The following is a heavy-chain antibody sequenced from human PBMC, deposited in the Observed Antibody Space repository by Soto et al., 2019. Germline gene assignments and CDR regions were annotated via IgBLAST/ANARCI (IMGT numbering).Heavy chain of an antibody. CDR2: ISAYNGNT. V-gene: IGHV1-18*01. CDR3: ARTYYDILTGYQGLDY. D-gene: IGHD3-9*01. J-gene: IGHJ4*02. CDR1: GYTFTSYG. Sequence: ASVKVSCKASGYTFTSYGISWVRQAPGQGLEWMGWISAYNGNTNYAQKLQGRVTMTTDTSTSTAYMELRSLRSDDTAVYYCARTYYDILTGYQGLDYWGQGTLVTVSS.